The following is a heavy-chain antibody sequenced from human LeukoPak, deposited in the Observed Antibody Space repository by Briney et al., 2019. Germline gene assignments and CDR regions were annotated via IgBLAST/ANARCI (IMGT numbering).Heavy chain of an antibody. J-gene: IGHJ4*02. V-gene: IGHV4-59*08. D-gene: IGHD4-17*01. CDR3: ARQADNGDYYVDY. CDR1: GGSISSYY. Sequence: SETLSLTRTVSGGSISSYYWSWIRQPPGKGLEWIGYIYYSGSTNYNPSLKSRVTISVDTSKNQFSLKLSSVTAADTAVYYCARQADNGDYYVDYWGQGTLVTVSS. CDR2: IYYSGST.